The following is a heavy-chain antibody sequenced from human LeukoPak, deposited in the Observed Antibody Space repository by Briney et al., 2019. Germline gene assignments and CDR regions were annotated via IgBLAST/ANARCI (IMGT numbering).Heavy chain of an antibody. CDR3: ASSNVLLWFGELLT. J-gene: IGHJ5*02. D-gene: IGHD3-10*01. V-gene: IGHV4-59*01. Sequence: PSETLSLTCTVSGGSISSYYWSWIRQTPGKGLEWIGYIYYSGSTNFNPSLKSRVTISVDTSKNQFSLKLSSVTAADTAVYYCASSNVLLWFGELLTWGQGTLVTVSS. CDR1: GGSISSYY. CDR2: IYYSGST.